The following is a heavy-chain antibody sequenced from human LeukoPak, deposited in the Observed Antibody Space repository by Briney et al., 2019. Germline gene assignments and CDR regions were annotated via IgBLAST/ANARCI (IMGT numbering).Heavy chain of an antibody. J-gene: IGHJ4*02. CDR2: IYPGDSDT. Sequence: GESLKISCKGSGYSFTSYWIGWVRQMPGKGLEWMGIIYPGDSDTRYSPSFQGQVTISADKSISTAYLQWSSLKASDAAMYCCARHATMTTADYWGQGTLVTVSS. CDR1: GYSFTSYW. CDR3: ARHATMTTADY. D-gene: IGHD4-17*01. V-gene: IGHV5-51*01.